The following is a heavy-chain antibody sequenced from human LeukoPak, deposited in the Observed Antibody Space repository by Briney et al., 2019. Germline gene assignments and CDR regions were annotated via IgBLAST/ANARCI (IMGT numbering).Heavy chain of an antibody. CDR1: GGTFSSYA. CDR3: ASNGGSSPQRYFDY. D-gene: IGHD2-15*01. CDR2: IIPILGIA. V-gene: IGHV1-69*04. J-gene: IGHJ4*02. Sequence: GSSVKVSCKASGGTFSSYAISWVRQAPGQGLEWMGRIIPILGIANYAQKFQGRVTITADKSTSTAYMELSSLRSEDTAVYYCASNGGSSPQRYFDYWGQGTLVTVSS.